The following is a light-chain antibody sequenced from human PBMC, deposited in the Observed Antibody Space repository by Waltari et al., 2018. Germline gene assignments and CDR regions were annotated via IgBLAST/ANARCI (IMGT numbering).Light chain of an antibody. Sequence: DIQMTQSPSSVSASEGDRVTITCRASQAISGWLAWYQQKPGRAPKLLSYGASSLHSGVSSRFSGSGSGTDFTLTISSLQPEDFAIYYCQQATSLPLTLGGGTRVEIK. CDR1: QAISGW. CDR2: GAS. J-gene: IGKJ4*01. V-gene: IGKV1-12*01. CDR3: QQATSLPLT.